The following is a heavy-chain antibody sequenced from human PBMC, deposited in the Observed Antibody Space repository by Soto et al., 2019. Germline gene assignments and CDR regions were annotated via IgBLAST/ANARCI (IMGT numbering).Heavy chain of an antibody. V-gene: IGHV3-73*01. D-gene: IGHD6-13*01. CDR2: IRSIANSYAT. Sequence: LRLSCAASGFTFSGSAMHWVRQASGKGLEWVGRIRSIANSYATAYAASVKGRFTISRDDSKNTAYLQMNSLKTEDTAVYYCTRLGAAAGVDYWGQGTLVTVSS. CDR3: TRLGAAAGVDY. J-gene: IGHJ4*02. CDR1: GFTFSGSA.